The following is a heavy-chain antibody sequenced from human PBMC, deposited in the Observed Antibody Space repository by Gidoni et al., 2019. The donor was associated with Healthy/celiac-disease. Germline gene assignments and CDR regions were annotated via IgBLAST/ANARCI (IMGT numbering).Heavy chain of an antibody. J-gene: IGHJ4*02. Sequence: QLQLQESGPGLVKPSETLSLTCTVSGGSISSSSYYWGWIRQPPGKGLEWIGSIYYSGSTYYNPSLKSRVTISVDTSKNQFSLKLSSVTAADTAVYYCARQSQKYFDWLLPIYYFDYWGQGTLVTVSS. D-gene: IGHD3-9*01. V-gene: IGHV4-39*01. CDR2: IYYSGST. CDR3: ARQSQKYFDWLLPIYYFDY. CDR1: GGSISSSSYY.